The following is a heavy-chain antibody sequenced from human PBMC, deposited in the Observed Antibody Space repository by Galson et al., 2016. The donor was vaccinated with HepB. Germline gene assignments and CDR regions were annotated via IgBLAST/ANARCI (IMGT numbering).Heavy chain of an antibody. V-gene: IGHV1-69*04. J-gene: IGHJ6*02. CDR2: VIPILGVT. CDR1: GGTFSTYG. Sequence: SVKVSCKASGGTFSTYGISWVRQAPGQGLEWMGRVIPILGVTTYAQKFQGRVTITADTSTSTGYMELSRLRFDDTAVFYCARDETFGQEYYYGMDVWGQGTTVTVSS. D-gene: IGHD2/OR15-2a*01. CDR3: ARDETFGQEYYYGMDV.